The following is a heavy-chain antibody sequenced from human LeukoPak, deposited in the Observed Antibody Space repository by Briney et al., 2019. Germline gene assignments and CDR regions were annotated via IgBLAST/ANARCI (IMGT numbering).Heavy chain of an antibody. J-gene: IGHJ4*02. D-gene: IGHD5-24*01. V-gene: IGHV4-39*01. CDR3: ARHRRGDVYNPNDY. CDR1: GGSISISSYS. CDR2: INFRGST. Sequence: SETLSLTCTVSGGSISISSYSWGWIRQPPGRGLEWIGSINFRGSTYYNPSLESRVTISVDTSKSQLSLKLSSVTAADTAVYYCARHRRGDVYNPNDYRGQETLVTVSS.